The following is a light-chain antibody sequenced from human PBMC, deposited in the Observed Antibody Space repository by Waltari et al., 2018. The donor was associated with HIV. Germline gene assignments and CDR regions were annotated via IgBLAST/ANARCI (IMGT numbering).Light chain of an antibody. J-gene: IGLJ2*01. CDR1: SNDIGGYNF. CDR2: EVS. Sequence: QSALTQPASVSGSPGQSITISCTGTSNDIGGYNFVSWYQHHPGKAPKLLISEVSKRPSGVSERFSGSKSGNTASLTISGLQAEDEADYYCSSYTSSNTLIFGGGTRLTVL. CDR3: SSYTSSNTLI. V-gene: IGLV2-14*01.